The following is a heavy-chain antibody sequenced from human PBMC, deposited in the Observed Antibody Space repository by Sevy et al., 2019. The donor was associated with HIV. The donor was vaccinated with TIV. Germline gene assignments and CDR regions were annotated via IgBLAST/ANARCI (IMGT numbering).Heavy chain of an antibody. Sequence: SETLSLTCTVSGGSVSSGSYYWSWIRQPPGKGLECIGYIYYSGSTNYNPSLKSRVTISVDTSKNQFSLKLSSVTAADTAVYYCARGEYYYYMDVWVKGTTVTVSS. CDR2: IYYSGST. J-gene: IGHJ6*03. V-gene: IGHV4-61*01. CDR3: ARGEYYYYMDV. CDR1: GGSVSSGSYY.